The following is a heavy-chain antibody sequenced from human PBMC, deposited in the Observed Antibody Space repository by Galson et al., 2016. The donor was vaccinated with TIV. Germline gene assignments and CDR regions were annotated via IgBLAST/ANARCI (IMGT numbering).Heavy chain of an antibody. D-gene: IGHD5-12*01. V-gene: IGHV3-23*01. CDR2: ISGGGGST. J-gene: IGHJ4*02. CDR3: ARDRSGYELDY. Sequence: SLRLSCAASGFTFRSYAMSWVRQAPGKGLEWVSVISGGGGSTIYTDSVKGRFTISRDNSKSTLYLQMNSLRVEDTGSYYCARDRSGYELDYWGQGTLVTVSS. CDR1: GFTFRSYA.